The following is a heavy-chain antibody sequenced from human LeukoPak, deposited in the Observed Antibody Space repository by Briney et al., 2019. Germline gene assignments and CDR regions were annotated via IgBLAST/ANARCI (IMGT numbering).Heavy chain of an antibody. J-gene: IGHJ4*02. CDR1: GFTFSSYG. V-gene: IGHV3-30*18. Sequence: PGGSLRLSCAASGFTFSSYGMHWVRQAPGKGLEWVTVISYDGSNKYYADSVKGRFTISRDNSKNTLYLQMNSLRAEDTAVYCCAKDLLRPARVVRGVSSLPFDYWGQGTLVTVSS. D-gene: IGHD3-10*01. CDR3: AKDLLRPARVVRGVSSLPFDY. CDR2: ISYDGSNK.